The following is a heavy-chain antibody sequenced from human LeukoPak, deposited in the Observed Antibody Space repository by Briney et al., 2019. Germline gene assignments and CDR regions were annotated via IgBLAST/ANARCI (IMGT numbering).Heavy chain of an antibody. V-gene: IGHV4-39*07. J-gene: IGHJ6*03. D-gene: IGHD2-2*01. CDR3: AREGLREVVPAAIVMDV. Sequence: SETLSLTCTVSGGSISSSSYYWGWIRQPPGKGLEWLGSIYYSGSTYYNPSLKSRVTISVDTSKNQFSLKLSSVTAADTAVYYCAREGLREVVPAAIVMDVWGKGTTVTVSS. CDR2: IYYSGST. CDR1: GGSISSSSYY.